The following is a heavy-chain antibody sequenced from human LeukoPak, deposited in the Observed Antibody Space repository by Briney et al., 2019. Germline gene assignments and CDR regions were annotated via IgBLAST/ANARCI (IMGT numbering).Heavy chain of an antibody. CDR2: TYYRSKWYN. Sequence: SQTLSLTCAISGDSVSSYSAAWNWIRQSPSRGLEWLGRTYYRSKWYNDYAVSVKSRITINPDTSKNQFSLKLSSVTAADTAVYYCARVPARRVVTTPTYFDFWGQGTLVTVSS. V-gene: IGHV6-1*01. CDR3: ARVPARRVVTTPTYFDF. J-gene: IGHJ4*02. CDR1: GDSVSSYSAA. D-gene: IGHD2-21*02.